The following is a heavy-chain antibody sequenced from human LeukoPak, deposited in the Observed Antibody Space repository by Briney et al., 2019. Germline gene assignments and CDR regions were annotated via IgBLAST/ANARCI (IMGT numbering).Heavy chain of an antibody. V-gene: IGHV4-59*01. J-gene: IGHJ4*02. CDR1: GGSISSYY. Sequence: SETLSLTCTVSGGSISSYYWSWIRQPPGKGLEWIGYIYYSGSTNYNPSLKSRVTISVDTSKNQFSLNLSSVTAADTAIYFCARVSLVRGAPDYYFDYWGQGTLVTVSS. CDR2: IYYSGST. CDR3: ARVSLVRGAPDYYFDY. D-gene: IGHD3-10*01.